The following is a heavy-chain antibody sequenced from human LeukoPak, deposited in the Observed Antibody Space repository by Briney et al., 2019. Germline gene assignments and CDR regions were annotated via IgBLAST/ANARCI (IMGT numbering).Heavy chain of an antibody. V-gene: IGHV4-59*01. J-gene: IGHJ4*02. D-gene: IGHD6-19*01. CDR3: ARLHPVAGISY. CDR2: IYYSGST. Sequence: SETLSLTCTVSGGSISSYYWSWIRQPPGKGLEWIGYIYYSGSTNYNPSLKSRVTISVDTSKNQFSLKLSSVTAADTAVYYCARLHPVAGISYWGQGTLVTVSS. CDR1: GGSISSYY.